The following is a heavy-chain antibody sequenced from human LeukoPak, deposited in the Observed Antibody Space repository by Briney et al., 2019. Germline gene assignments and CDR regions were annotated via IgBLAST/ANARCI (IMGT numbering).Heavy chain of an antibody. CDR2: ISLTGLT. D-gene: IGHD6-19*01. V-gene: IGHV4-4*02. Sequence: SQTLSLTCGVSGGSISNTNWWSWVRQPPGQGLEWIGEISLTGLTHYNPSLKSRVTISVDTSKNQFSLKLSSVTAADTAVYYCARAESSGWYSDSYYFDYWGQGTLVTVSS. J-gene: IGHJ4*02. CDR3: ARAESSGWYSDSYYFDY. CDR1: GGSISNTNW.